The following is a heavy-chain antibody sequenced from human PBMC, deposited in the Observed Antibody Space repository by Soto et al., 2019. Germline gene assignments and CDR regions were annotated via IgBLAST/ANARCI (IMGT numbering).Heavy chain of an antibody. CDR2: IYYSGST. D-gene: IGHD5-12*01. CDR1: GGSISSYY. J-gene: IGHJ4*02. Sequence: QVQLQESGPGLVKPSETLSLTCTVYGGSISSYYWSWIRQPPGKGLEWIGYIYYSGSTNYNPSLKSRVTISVDTSTNQFSLQLSSVTAADTAVYYCARGVYSGDDRYYFDYLGQGTLVTVSS. V-gene: IGHV4-59*01. CDR3: ARGVYSGDDRYYFDY.